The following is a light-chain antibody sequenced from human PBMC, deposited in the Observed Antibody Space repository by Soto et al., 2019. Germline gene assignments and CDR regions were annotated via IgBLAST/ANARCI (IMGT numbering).Light chain of an antibody. CDR1: RSVNNNY. Sequence: EIVLTQSPGTLSLSPGERTTLSCRTSRSVNNNYLAWYQQKPGQAPRLLIYGASSRATGIPDRFSGSGSGTDFTLTISTLEPEDFAVYYCQQYGSSQYTFGQGTKLEIK. CDR2: GAS. J-gene: IGKJ2*01. CDR3: QQYGSSQYT. V-gene: IGKV3-20*01.